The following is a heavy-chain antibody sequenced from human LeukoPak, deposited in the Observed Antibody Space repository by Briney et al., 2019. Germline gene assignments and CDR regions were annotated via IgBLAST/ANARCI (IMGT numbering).Heavy chain of an antibody. CDR2: INPNSGGT. V-gene: IGHV1-2*02. CDR1: GYTFTSYG. CDR3: ARDGGWLDY. J-gene: IGHJ4*02. D-gene: IGHD6-19*01. Sequence: ASVKVSCKASGYTFTSYGISWVRQTPGQGLEWMGWINPNSGGTNYAQKFQGRVTMTRDTSISTAYMELSRLRSDDTAVYYCARDGGWLDYWGQGTLVTVSS.